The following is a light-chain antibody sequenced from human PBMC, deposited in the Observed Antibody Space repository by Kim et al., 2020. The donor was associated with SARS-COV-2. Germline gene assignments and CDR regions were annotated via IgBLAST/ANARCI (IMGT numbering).Light chain of an antibody. V-gene: IGKV3-20*01. CDR1: QSLNNSF. CDR2: GAS. Sequence: SPGEKPTLPCRADQSLNNSFLAWYQQKPGQAPRLLIHGASSRATGIPDRFSGGGSGTDFTLTISRLEPEDFVVYYCQQYGSSPLTFGGGTKVDIK. J-gene: IGKJ4*01. CDR3: QQYGSSPLT.